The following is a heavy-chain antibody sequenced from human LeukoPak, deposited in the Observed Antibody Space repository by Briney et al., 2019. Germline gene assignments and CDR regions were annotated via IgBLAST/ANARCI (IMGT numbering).Heavy chain of an antibody. CDR1: GGSFSGYY. CDR3: ARGGGYASPIGY. CDR2: IYHSGST. J-gene: IGHJ4*02. D-gene: IGHD5-12*01. Sequence: PSETLSLTCAVYGGSFSGYYWSWIRQPPGKGLEWIGYIYHSGSTNYNPSLRSRVTISVDTSKNQFSLKLSSVTAADTAVYYCARGGGYASPIGYWGQGALVTVSS. V-gene: IGHV4-34*01.